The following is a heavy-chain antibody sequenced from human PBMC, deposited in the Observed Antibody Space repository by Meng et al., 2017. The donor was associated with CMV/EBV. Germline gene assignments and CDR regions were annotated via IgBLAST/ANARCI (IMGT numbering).Heavy chain of an antibody. CDR3: AREGDNPFDY. D-gene: IGHD2-21*02. Sequence: ESGPKLVKPPQTLTLTCTFSGFSLSSSGVGVGWIRQPPGKGLEWIGYIYYSGSTYYNPSLKSRVTISVDTSKNQFSLKLSSVTAADTAVYYCAREGDNPFDYWGQGTLVTVSS. J-gene: IGHJ4*02. CDR1: GFSLSSSGVG. V-gene: IGHV4-30-4*08. CDR2: IYYSGST.